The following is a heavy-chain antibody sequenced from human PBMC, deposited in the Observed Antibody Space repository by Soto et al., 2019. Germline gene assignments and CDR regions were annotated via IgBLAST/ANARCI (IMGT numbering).Heavy chain of an antibody. D-gene: IGHD6-19*01. J-gene: IGHJ3*01. CDR2: IIPMFGIP. Sequence: SAKASCKASGGTLNKHAITWVRQAPGEGLEWLGGIIPMFGIPNYSQKFQGRVTISADDSTNTSHMELNSLTSDDTAVYYCARGGTSGWLKGAYDVWGQGTMVTVSS. CDR3: ARGGTSGWLKGAYDV. V-gene: IGHV1-69*13. CDR1: GGTLNKHA.